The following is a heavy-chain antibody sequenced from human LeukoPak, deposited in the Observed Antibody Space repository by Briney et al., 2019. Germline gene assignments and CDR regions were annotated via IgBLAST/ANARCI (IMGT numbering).Heavy chain of an antibody. J-gene: IGHJ4*02. V-gene: IGHV1-18*01. CDR3: ARGYPLFYY. CDR1: VYTFSIYS. Sequence: EASVTVSCTGSVYTFSIYSICCVRQAPGQGRERGGWISAYIGYTNYAQKLQGSATLTTDTVRTTAYMELRSLRSDDTAVYYCARGYPLFYYWGQGTLVTVSS. D-gene: IGHD2-2*02. CDR2: ISAYIGYT.